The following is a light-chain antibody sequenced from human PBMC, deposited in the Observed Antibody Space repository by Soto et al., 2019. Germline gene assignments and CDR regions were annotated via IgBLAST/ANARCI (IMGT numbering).Light chain of an antibody. CDR3: SSYRSGATLV. CDR1: SSDVGGYKH. J-gene: IGLJ2*01. Sequence: QSVLTQPASVSGSPGQSITISCTGTSSDVGGYKHVAWYQQHPGKPPKLMIYEVSNRPSGVSNRFSASKSGNTASLTISGLQAEDEADYFCSSYRSGATLVFGGGTRLTVL. V-gene: IGLV2-14*01. CDR2: EVS.